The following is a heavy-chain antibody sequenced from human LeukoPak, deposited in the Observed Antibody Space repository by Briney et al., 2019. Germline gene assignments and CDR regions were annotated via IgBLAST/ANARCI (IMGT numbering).Heavy chain of an antibody. CDR3: ARDRYCTTTRCSDY. D-gene: IGHD2-2*01. Sequence: GGSLRLSCAASGFTFSNYWMHWVRHAPGKGLVWVSRISTDGSSTTYADSVKGRFTISRDNAKNTLYLEMNSLRAEDTAVYYCARDRYCTTTRCSDYWGQGTLVTVSS. CDR1: GFTFSNYW. J-gene: IGHJ4*02. V-gene: IGHV3-74*03. CDR2: ISTDGSST.